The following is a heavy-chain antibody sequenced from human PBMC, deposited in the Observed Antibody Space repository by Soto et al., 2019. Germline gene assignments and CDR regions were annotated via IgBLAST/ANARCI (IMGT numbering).Heavy chain of an antibody. D-gene: IGHD2-21*02. J-gene: IGHJ6*02. Sequence: QVQLQESGPGLVKPSQTLSLTCTVSGGSISSGGYYWSWIRQHPGKGLEWIGYIYYSGSTYYNPSLKSRVTMSVDTSKNQFSLKLSSVTAADTAVYYCARVCGGDCHYGMDFWGQGTTVTVSS. CDR1: GGSISSGGYY. CDR2: IYYSGST. CDR3: ARVCGGDCHYGMDF. V-gene: IGHV4-31*03.